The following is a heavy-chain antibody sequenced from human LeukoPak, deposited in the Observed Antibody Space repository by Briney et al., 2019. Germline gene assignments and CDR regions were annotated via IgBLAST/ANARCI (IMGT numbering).Heavy chain of an antibody. J-gene: IGHJ4*02. V-gene: IGHV4-34*01. CDR3: AREGRSRWGDYFDY. Sequence: SETLSLTCAVYGGSFSGYYWSWIRQPPGKGLEWIGEINHSGSTNYNPSLKSRVTISVDTTKNQFSLQLSSVTAADTAVYYCAREGRSRWGDYFDYWGQGTLVTVSS. CDR2: INHSGST. CDR1: GGSFSGYY. D-gene: IGHD3-16*01.